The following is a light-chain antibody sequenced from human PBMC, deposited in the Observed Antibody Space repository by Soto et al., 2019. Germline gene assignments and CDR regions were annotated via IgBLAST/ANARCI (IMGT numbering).Light chain of an antibody. CDR2: AAS. CDR1: QGISSY. J-gene: IGKJ4*01. Sequence: MPQSPSFRCASTGDRVTISCRMSQGISSYLAWYQQKPGKAPELLIYAASTLQSGVPSRFSGSGSGTDFTLKIRRVEAEDVGIYFCMESIQLPLTFGGGTKVDI. V-gene: IGKV1D-8*01. CDR3: MESIQLPLT.